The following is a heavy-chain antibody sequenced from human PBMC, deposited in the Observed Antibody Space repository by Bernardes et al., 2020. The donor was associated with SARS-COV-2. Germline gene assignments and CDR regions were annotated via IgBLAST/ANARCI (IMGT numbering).Heavy chain of an antibody. Sequence: GGSLIPSSAASGFTINIYLMSWVRQAPGKGPEWVSGISDRGGRTNYADSVRGRFTISRDNSKKALYLQMDSLRAEETAVYYCAAAYRAGDYDRFPIDYWGQGTLVTVSS. V-gene: IGHV3-23*01. D-gene: IGHD2-21*02. CDR1: GFTINIYL. CDR3: AAAYRAGDYDRFPIDY. J-gene: IGHJ4*02. CDR2: ISDRGGRT.